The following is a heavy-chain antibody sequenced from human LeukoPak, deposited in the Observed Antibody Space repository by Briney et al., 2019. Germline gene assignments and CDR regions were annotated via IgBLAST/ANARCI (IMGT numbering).Heavy chain of an antibody. CDR2: IYPSVGRT. Sequence: GSVTVSCKAFGYGFTSYYIHWVRQAPGEGGEWMGIIYPSVGRTTYARKFQGTVTITSATSTSTVYMELSRLRSEVTPVYYCARHGSGRYYPAEGRVDYWGQGTLVTVSS. CDR3: ARHGSGRYYPAEGRVDY. J-gene: IGHJ4*02. D-gene: IGHD3-10*01. V-gene: IGHV1-46*03. CDR1: GYGFTSYY.